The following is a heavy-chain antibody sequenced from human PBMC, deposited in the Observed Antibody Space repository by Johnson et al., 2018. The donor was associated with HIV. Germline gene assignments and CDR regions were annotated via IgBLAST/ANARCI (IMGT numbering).Heavy chain of an antibody. D-gene: IGHD2-15*01. CDR1: GFTFSSYG. Sequence: QVQLVESGGGVVQPGGSLRLSCAASGFTFSSYGMHWVRQAPGKGLEWVAFIRYDGSNKYYADSVKGRFTISRDNSKNTLYLQMNSLRAEDTAVYYCARRVDIRNGAFDIWGQGTMVTVSS. CDR3: ARRVDIRNGAFDI. CDR2: IRYDGSNK. V-gene: IGHV3-30*02. J-gene: IGHJ3*02.